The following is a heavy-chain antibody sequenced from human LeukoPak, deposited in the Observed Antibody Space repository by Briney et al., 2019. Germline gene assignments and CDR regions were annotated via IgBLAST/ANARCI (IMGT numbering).Heavy chain of an antibody. V-gene: IGHV4-59*01. CDR1: GGPISSYY. CDR2: IYYSGST. Sequence: SETLSLTCTVPGGPISSYYWSWIRQPPGKGLEWIGYIYYSGSTNYNPSLKSRVTISVDTSKNQFSLKLSSVTAADTAVYYCASVVNSSGWADAFDIWGQGTMVTVSS. J-gene: IGHJ3*02. CDR3: ASVVNSSGWADAFDI. D-gene: IGHD6-19*01.